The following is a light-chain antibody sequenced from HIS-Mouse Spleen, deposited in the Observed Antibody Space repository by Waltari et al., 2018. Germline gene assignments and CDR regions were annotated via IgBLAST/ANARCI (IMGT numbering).Light chain of an antibody. J-gene: IGKJ4*01. CDR3: QQLNSYPQET. Sequence: DIQLTQSPSFLSASVGDRVTITCRASQGISSYLAWYQQKPGKAPKLLIYAASTLQIGVPSRFSGSGSGTEFTLTISSLQPEDFATYYCQQLNSYPQETFGGGTKVEIK. V-gene: IGKV1-9*01. CDR1: QGISSY. CDR2: AAS.